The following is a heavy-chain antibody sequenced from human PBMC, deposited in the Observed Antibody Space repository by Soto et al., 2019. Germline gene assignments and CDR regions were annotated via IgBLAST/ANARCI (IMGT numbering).Heavy chain of an antibody. J-gene: IGHJ6*02. V-gene: IGHV1-69*13. CDR3: ARPYTGNGWHGPCYYYYGMDV. CDR1: GGTLNNYA. CDR2: IIPIFGTA. Sequence: SVKVSCKASGGTLNNYAISWVRQAPGQGLEWMGGIIPIFGTANYAQKFQGRVTITADESTSTAYMELSSLRSEDTAVYYYARPYTGNGWHGPCYYYYGMDVWGQGTTVTVSS. D-gene: IGHD1-20*01.